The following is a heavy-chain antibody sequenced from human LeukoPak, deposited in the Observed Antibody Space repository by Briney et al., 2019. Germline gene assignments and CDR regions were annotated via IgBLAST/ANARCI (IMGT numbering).Heavy chain of an antibody. CDR2: ISNDGSHK. Sequence: GGSVRLSCAASGFTFSDYTMHWVRQAPGKGLEWVAVISNDGSHKYYADSVKGRLTISRDNSKNTLYLQMNSLRAEDTALYYCARDNWGSDYWGQGTLVTVSS. V-gene: IGHV3-30-3*01. CDR1: GFTFSDYT. D-gene: IGHD7-27*01. J-gene: IGHJ4*02. CDR3: ARDNWGSDY.